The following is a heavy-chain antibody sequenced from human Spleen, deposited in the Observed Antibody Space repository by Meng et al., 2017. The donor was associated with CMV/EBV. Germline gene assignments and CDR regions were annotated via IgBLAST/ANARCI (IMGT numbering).Heavy chain of an antibody. D-gene: IGHD6-13*01. CDR2: IWYDGSNK. J-gene: IGHJ4*02. Sequence: AASGVTFSSYGMHWVRQAPGKGLEWVAVIWYDGSNKYYADSVKGRFTISRDNSKNTLYLQRNSLRAEDTAIYYCARSTGGSSWDFDYWGQGTLVTVSS. CDR3: ARSTGGSSWDFDY. V-gene: IGHV3-30*19. CDR1: GVTFSSYG.